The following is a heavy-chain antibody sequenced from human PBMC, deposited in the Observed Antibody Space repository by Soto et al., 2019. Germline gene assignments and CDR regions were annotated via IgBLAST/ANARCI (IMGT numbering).Heavy chain of an antibody. V-gene: IGHV4-59*01. CDR3: ARALFGRSTWFDP. Sequence: PSETLSLTCTVSGGSISSYYWSWIRQPPGKGLEWIGYIYYSGSTNYNPSLESRVTISVDTSKNQFSLKLSSVTAADTAVYYCARALFGRSTWFDPWGQGTLVTVSS. J-gene: IGHJ5*02. CDR1: GGSISSYY. D-gene: IGHD3-16*01. CDR2: IYYSGST.